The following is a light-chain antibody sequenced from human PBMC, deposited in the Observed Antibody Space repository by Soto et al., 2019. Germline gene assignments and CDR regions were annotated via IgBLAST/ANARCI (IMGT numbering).Light chain of an antibody. CDR1: QSVSSN. CDR3: QQYNDWPPRYT. CDR2: AAS. J-gene: IGKJ2*01. Sequence: EIVMTQSPATLSVSPGERVSLSCRASQSVSSNVAWYQQKLGQAPRLLIFAASTRATGIPARFSGSGSGIEFTFTISSLQSEDFAVYYCQQYNDWPPRYTFGQGTKLEIK. V-gene: IGKV3-15*01.